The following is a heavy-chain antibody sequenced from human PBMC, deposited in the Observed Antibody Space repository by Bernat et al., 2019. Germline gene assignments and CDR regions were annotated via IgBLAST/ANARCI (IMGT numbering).Heavy chain of an antibody. V-gene: IGHV3-23*01. J-gene: IGHJ3*02. D-gene: IGHD2-15*01. CDR3: AKVHDGSGRHAFEI. CDR2: ISGSGGST. CDR1: GLTFSSYA. Sequence: EVQLLESGGGLVQPWGSLRLSCAASGLTFSSYAMSWVRQAPGKGLEWVSAISGSGGSTYYADSVKDRFTIPRDNSKNTLYLQMNSLRAEDTAVYYCAKVHDGSGRHAFEIWGQGTLVTVSS.